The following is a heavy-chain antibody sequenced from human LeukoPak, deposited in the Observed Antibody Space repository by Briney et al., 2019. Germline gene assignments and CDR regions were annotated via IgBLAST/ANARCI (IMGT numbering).Heavy chain of an antibody. V-gene: IGHV1-2*02. CDR3: ARDRFDSSFDY. CDR2: INPNSGGT. CDR1: GYTFTGYY. J-gene: IGHJ4*02. Sequence: AAVKVSCKASGYTFTGYYMHWVRQAPGQGLEWMGWINPNSGGTNYAQKFQGRVTMTRDTSISTAYMELSGLRSGDTAVFYCARDRFDSSFDYWGQGTLVTVSS. D-gene: IGHD3-9*01.